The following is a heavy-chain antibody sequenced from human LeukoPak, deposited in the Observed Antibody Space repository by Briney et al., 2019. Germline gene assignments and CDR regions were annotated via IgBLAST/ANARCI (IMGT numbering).Heavy chain of an antibody. CDR2: VWYDGSNK. J-gene: IGHJ4*02. Sequence: QPGRSLRLSCAASGFTFSSYGMHWVRQAPGKGLEWVAVVWYDGSNKYYADSVKGRFTISRGNSKNTLYLQMNSLRAEDTAVYYCARDLRPGIAAGLLDYWGQGTLVTVSS. CDR1: GFTFSSYG. D-gene: IGHD6-13*01. CDR3: ARDLRPGIAAGLLDY. V-gene: IGHV3-33*01.